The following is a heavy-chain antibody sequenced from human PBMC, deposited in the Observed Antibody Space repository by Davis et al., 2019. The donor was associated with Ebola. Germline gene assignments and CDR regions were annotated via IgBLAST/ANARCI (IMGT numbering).Heavy chain of an antibody. CDR1: GDSISSAYW. CDR3: ARDRGYIAVDAFDI. J-gene: IGHJ3*02. V-gene: IGHV4-4*02. CDR2: IYHSGST. D-gene: IGHD6-19*01. Sequence: MPGRSLRLSCALSGDSISSAYWWSWVRQPPGKGLEWIGEIYHSGSTNYNPSLKSRVTISVDKSKNQFTLKLSSVTAADTAMYYCARDRGYIAVDAFDIWGQGTVVTVSS.